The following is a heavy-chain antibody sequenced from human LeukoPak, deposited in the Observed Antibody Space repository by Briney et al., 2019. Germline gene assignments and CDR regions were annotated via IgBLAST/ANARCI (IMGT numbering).Heavy chain of an antibody. CDR1: GFTFSSYG. D-gene: IGHD2/OR15-2a*01. CDR3: ARGENSKTYPVSGY. V-gene: IGHV3-30*03. J-gene: IGHJ4*02. CDR2: ISYDGSSK. Sequence: GGSLRLSCAASGFTFSSYGMHWVRQAPGKGLECVAVISYDGSSKYYIDSVKGRFTISRDNSKNTLYLQMNSLRAEDAAVYYCARGENSKTYPVSGYWGQGTLVTVSS.